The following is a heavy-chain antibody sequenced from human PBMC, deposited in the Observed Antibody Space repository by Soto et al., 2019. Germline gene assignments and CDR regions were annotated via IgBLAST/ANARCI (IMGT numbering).Heavy chain of an antibody. V-gene: IGHV3-9*01. CDR1: GFTFDDYA. CDR2: ISWNSDNA. D-gene: IGHD3-10*01. CDR3: AREGVHNYTEYYFDY. J-gene: IGHJ4*02. Sequence: GGSLRLSCAASGFTFDDYAMHWVRQAPGKGLEWVSGISWNSDNAGYADSVKGRFTITRDNAKNSLYLQMNSLTAEDTAVYYCAREGVHNYTEYYFDYWGQGTLVTVSS.